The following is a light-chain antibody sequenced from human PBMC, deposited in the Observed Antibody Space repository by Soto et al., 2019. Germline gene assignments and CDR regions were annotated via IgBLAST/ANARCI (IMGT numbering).Light chain of an antibody. V-gene: IGKV3-20*01. J-gene: IGKJ5*01. Sequence: EIVLTQSPGTLSLSPGERATLSCRASQSVSSSYLAWYQQKPGQAPRLLIYGASSRATGIPDRFSGSGSGTDFTLTISRLEPEDFAVYYCQQYHNSPITFGQGTRLEIK. CDR1: QSVSSSY. CDR2: GAS. CDR3: QQYHNSPIT.